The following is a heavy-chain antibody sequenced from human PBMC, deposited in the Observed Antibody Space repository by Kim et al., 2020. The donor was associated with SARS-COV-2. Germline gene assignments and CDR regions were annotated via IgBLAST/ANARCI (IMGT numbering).Heavy chain of an antibody. J-gene: IGHJ5*02. V-gene: IGHV3-30*15. Sequence: DSVNGRFTISNDNNKNTLYLQMSSLRAEDTAVYHFARVRETTSGWYWFDPWGQGTLVTVSS. CDR3: ARVRETTSGWYWFDP. D-gene: IGHD6-19*01.